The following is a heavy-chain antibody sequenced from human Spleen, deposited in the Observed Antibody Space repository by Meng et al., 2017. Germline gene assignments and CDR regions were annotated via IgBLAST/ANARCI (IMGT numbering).Heavy chain of an antibody. CDR3: ARVSAYYYDSSGLRTFDY. Sequence: GESLKISCAASGFTFSSYEMNWVRQAPGKGLEWVSYVSGSGYTIYYADSVKGRFTISRDNAKNSLYLQMNSLRAEDTAVYYCARVSAYYYDSSGLRTFDYWGQGTLVTVSS. CDR1: GFTFSSYE. J-gene: IGHJ4*02. V-gene: IGHV3-48*03. D-gene: IGHD3-22*01. CDR2: VSGSGYTI.